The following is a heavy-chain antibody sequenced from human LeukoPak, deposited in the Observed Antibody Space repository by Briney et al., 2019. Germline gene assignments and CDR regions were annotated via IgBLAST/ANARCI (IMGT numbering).Heavy chain of an antibody. CDR2: ISSSSSTI. D-gene: IGHD3-9*01. Sequence: GGSLRLSCAASGFTFSSYSMNWVRQAPGKGLEWVTYISSSSSTIYYAVSVKGRFTISRDNAKNSLYLQMNSLRAEDTAVYYCASASDYDILTGYLVWGQGTLVTVSS. CDR1: GFTFSSYS. V-gene: IGHV3-48*01. CDR3: ASASDYDILTGYLV. J-gene: IGHJ4*02.